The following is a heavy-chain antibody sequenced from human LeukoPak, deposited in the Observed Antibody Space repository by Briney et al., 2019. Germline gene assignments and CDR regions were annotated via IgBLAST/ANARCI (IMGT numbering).Heavy chain of an antibody. CDR2: ISGSGGST. CDR1: GFTFSSYA. J-gene: IGHJ4*02. CDR3: ARGGGLRSY. V-gene: IGHV3-23*01. D-gene: IGHD3-10*01. Sequence: PGGSLRLSCAASGFTFSSYAMSWVRQAPGKGLEWVSVISGSGGSTYYADSVKGRFTISRDSSKNTLYLQMNSLRAEDTAVYYCARGGGLRSYWGQGTLVTVSS.